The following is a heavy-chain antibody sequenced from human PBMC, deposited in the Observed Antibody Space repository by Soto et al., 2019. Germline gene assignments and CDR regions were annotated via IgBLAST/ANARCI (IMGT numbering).Heavy chain of an antibody. CDR1: GDTFSFYS. CDR3: ASVFGWGNRPFDY. V-gene: IGHV1-69*02. Sequence: QVQLVQSGAEVKRPGSSVKVSCKASGDTFSFYSINWVRQAPGLGLEWMGRVNPILSLSNYAQRFQGRVTMPEDTSASTAYMERSSLRSEDTAMYYGASVFGWGNRPFDYGGQGAQVIASS. D-gene: IGHD3-3*01. CDR2: VNPILSLS. J-gene: IGHJ4*02.